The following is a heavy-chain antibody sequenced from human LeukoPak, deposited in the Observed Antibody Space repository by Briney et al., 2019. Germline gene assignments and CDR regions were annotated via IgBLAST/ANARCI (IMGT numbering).Heavy chain of an antibody. D-gene: IGHD6-13*01. V-gene: IGHV1-2*02. CDR1: GYTFTGYY. J-gene: IGHJ4*02. Sequence: ASVKVSCKASGYTFTGYYMHWVRQAPGQGLEWMGWINPNSGGTNYAQKFQGRVTMTRDTSISTAYMELSRLRSDDTAVYYCARGAFLSSSSWIDYWGQGTLVTVSS. CDR3: ARGAFLSSSSWIDY. CDR2: INPNSGGT.